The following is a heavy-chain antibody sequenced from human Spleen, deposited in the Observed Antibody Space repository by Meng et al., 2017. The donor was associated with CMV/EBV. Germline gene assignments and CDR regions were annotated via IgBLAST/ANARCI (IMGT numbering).Heavy chain of an antibody. D-gene: IGHD2-2*02. CDR3: ARDLWCTSTNCYND. Sequence: KGYGGTFSNYAINWVRQAPGQGLEWMGGIIPFFGTSNYAQKFQGRVTITTDESTSAVYLEVSSLRSEDTAVYYCARDLWCTSTNCYNDWGQGTLVTVSS. J-gene: IGHJ4*02. CDR2: IIPFFGTS. CDR1: GGTFSNYA. V-gene: IGHV1-69*05.